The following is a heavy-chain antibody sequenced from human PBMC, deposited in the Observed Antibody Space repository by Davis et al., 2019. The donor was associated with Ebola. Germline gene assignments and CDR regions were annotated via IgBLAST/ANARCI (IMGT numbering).Heavy chain of an antibody. CDR2: ISSDGADT. Sequence: GESLKISCAASGFTFSSYSMNWVRQVPGKGLEWVSSISSDGADTYYADSLRGRFTISRDNAENSLYLQMNSLRFEDTAVYYCARGGYYPYAFDVWGQGTLVTVSS. CDR1: GFTFSSYS. D-gene: IGHD3-22*01. J-gene: IGHJ3*01. V-gene: IGHV3-21*01. CDR3: ARGGYYPYAFDV.